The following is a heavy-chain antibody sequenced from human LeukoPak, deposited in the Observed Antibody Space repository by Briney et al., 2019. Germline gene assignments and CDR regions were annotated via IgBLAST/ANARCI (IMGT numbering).Heavy chain of an antibody. CDR1: GFTFSSCG. CDR3: AKDGRGYCSSISCYRDFQH. CDR2: ISYDGSNK. V-gene: IGHV3-30*18. Sequence: GRSLRLSCAASGFTFSSCGMHWVRQAPGKGLEWVAVISYDGSNKYYADSVKGRFTISRDNSKNTLYLQMNSLRAEDTAVYYCAKDGRGYCSSISCYRDFQHWGQGTLVTVSS. J-gene: IGHJ1*01. D-gene: IGHD2-2*02.